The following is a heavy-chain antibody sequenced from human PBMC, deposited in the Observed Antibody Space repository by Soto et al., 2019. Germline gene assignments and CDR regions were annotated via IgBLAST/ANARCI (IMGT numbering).Heavy chain of an antibody. D-gene: IGHD5-12*01. CDR1: GGSISSSSYY. J-gene: IGHJ4*02. V-gene: IGHV4-39*01. CDR2: IYYSGST. CDR3: ASYHYFLAY. Sequence: SETLSLTCTVSGGSISSSSYYWGWIRQPPGKGLEWIGSIYYSGSTYYNPSLKSRVTISVDTSKNQFSLKLSSVTAADTAVYYWASYHYFLAYWGKGTPVPVSS.